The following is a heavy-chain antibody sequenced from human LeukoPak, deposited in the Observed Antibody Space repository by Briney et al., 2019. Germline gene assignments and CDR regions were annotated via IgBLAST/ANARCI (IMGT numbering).Heavy chain of an antibody. CDR3: AKRGGYYFDSRGYGDY. CDR2: ISWSSGSI. CDR1: GFTFDDYA. D-gene: IGHD3-22*01. Sequence: GGSLRLSCAASGFTFDDYAMHWVRQAPGNGLEWVSGISWSSGSIGYADSVKGRFTISRDNAKNSLYLQMNSLRAEDTALYYCAKRGGYYFDSRGYGDYWGQGTLVTVSS. J-gene: IGHJ4*02. V-gene: IGHV3-9*01.